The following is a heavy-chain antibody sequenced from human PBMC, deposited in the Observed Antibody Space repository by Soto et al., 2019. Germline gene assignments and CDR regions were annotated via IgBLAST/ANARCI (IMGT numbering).Heavy chain of an antibody. Sequence: TLSLTCAVSVGSISSGGYSCSWIRQPPGKGLEWIGYIYHSGSTYYNPSLKSRVTISVDRSKNQFSLKLSSVTAADTAVYYCARASGTASLLFEYWGQGTLVIVS. D-gene: IGHD2-2*01. CDR2: IYHSGST. J-gene: IGHJ4*02. CDR1: VGSISSGGYS. CDR3: ARASGTASLLFEY. V-gene: IGHV4-30-2*01.